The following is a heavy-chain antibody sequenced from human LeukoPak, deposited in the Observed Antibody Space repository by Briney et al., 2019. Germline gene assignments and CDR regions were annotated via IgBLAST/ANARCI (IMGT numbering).Heavy chain of an antibody. CDR1: GYSFTSYW. V-gene: IGHV5-51*01. D-gene: IGHD1-26*01. Sequence: GESLKISCKGSGYSFTSYWIGWVRQMPGKGREWMGIIYPGDSDTRYSPSFQVQVTISADKSISTAYLQWSSLKASDTAMYYCARQRWIVGATDAFDIWGQGTMVTVSS. CDR3: ARQRWIVGATDAFDI. J-gene: IGHJ3*02. CDR2: IYPGDSDT.